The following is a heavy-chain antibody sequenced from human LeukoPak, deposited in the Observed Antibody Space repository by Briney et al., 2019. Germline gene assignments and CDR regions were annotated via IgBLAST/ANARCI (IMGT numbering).Heavy chain of an antibody. J-gene: IGHJ3*02. Sequence: SVKVSCKASGGTFSSYAINWVRQAPGQGLEWMGGIIPIFDTANYAQKFQGRVTITADESTSTAYMELSSLRSEDTAVYYCARGYGSGSYPDDAFDIWGQGTMVTVSS. V-gene: IGHV1-69*13. D-gene: IGHD3-10*01. CDR2: IIPIFDTA. CDR3: ARGYGSGSYPDDAFDI. CDR1: GGTFSSYA.